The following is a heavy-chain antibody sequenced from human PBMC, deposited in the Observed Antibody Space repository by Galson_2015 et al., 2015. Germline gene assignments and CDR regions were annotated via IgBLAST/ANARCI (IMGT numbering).Heavy chain of an antibody. CDR2: IGGSGSSI. CDR3: ARLLSQPPSYYYYYYMDV. J-gene: IGHJ6*03. V-gene: IGHV3-11*01. Sequence: SLRLSCAASGFTFSDYYMTWIRQAPGKGLEWVSYIGGSGSSIYYADSVKGRFTISRDNAKNSLYLQMNSLRAEDTAVYYCARLLSQPPSYYYYYYMDVWGKGTTVTVSS. CDR1: GFTFSDYY. D-gene: IGHD2-2*01.